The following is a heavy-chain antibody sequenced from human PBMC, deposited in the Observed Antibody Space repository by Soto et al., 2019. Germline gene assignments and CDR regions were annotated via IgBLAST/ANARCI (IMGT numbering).Heavy chain of an antibody. CDR2: INHSGST. J-gene: IGHJ4*02. D-gene: IGHD3-3*01. Sequence: PSETLSLTCAVYGGSFSGYYWSWIRQPPGKGLEWIGEINHSGSTNYNPSLKSRVTISVDTSKNQFSLKLSSVTAADTAVYYCARGNGGYDFWSGYKYRGQGTLVTVSS. CDR1: GGSFSGYY. V-gene: IGHV4-34*01. CDR3: ARGNGGYDFWSGYKY.